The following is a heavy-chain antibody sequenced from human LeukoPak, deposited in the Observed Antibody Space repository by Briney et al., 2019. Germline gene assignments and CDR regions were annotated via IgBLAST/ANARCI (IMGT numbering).Heavy chain of an antibody. J-gene: IGHJ6*02. Sequence: SVKVSCKASGGTFSSYAISWVRQAPGQGLEWMGGIIPIFGTANYAQKFQGRVTITTDESTSTAYMELSSLRSEDTAVYYCAVFGIAAADYYYYGMDVWGQGTTVTVSS. D-gene: IGHD6-13*01. CDR2: IIPIFGTA. V-gene: IGHV1-69*05. CDR1: GGTFSSYA. CDR3: AVFGIAAADYYYYGMDV.